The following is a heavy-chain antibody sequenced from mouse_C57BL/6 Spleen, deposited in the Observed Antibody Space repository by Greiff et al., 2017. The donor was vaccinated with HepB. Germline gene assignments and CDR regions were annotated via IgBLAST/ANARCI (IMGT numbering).Heavy chain of an antibody. J-gene: IGHJ3*01. CDR3: ARMDYEAWFAY. CDR2: INPNNGGT. CDR1: GYTFTDYY. V-gene: IGHV1-26*01. Sequence: EVQLQQSGPELVKPGASVKISCKASGYTFTDYYMNWVKQSHGKSLEWIGDINPNNGGTSYNQKFKGKATLTVEKSSSTAYMELRSLTSEDSAVYYCARMDYEAWFAYWGQGTLVTVSA. D-gene: IGHD2-4*01.